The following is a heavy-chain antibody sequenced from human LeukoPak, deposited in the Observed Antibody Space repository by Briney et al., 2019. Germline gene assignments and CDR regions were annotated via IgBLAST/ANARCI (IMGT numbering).Heavy chain of an antibody. V-gene: IGHV4-39*02. D-gene: IGHD3-10*01. CDR2: IYYSGST. J-gene: IGHJ6*02. Sequence: PSETLSLTCTVSGGSISSSSYYWGWIRPPPGKGLEWIGSIYYSGSTYYNPSLKSRVTISVDTSKNQFSLKLSSVTAADTAVYYCARDRNYYGSGSYYPPLYYYYYGMDVWGQGTTVTVSS. CDR1: GGSISSSSYY. CDR3: ARDRNYYGSGSYYPPLYYYYYGMDV.